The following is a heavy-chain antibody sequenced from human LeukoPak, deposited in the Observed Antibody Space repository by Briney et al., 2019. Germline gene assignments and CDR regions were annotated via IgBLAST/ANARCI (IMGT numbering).Heavy chain of an antibody. CDR3: ARVDYYDSSTSPY. CDR1: GFTVSDNY. J-gene: IGHJ4*02. CDR2: LYTGGST. Sequence: GGSLRLSCAASGFTVSDNYMSWVRQAPGKGLEWVSILYTGGSTDYADSVKGRFTNSRDISKNTVYLQMNSLRAEDTAVYFCARVDYYDSSTSPYWGQGTLVTVSS. D-gene: IGHD3-22*01. V-gene: IGHV3-53*01.